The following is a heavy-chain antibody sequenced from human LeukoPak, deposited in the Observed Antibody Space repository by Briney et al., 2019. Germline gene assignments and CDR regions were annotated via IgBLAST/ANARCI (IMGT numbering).Heavy chain of an antibody. Sequence: PGGSLRLSCAASGLSLNSYAIHWVRQAPGKGLEWVTAISYDGSNKHYADSVRGRFTISRDDSRNTLYLQMNSLRGDDTAVYYCAKDVGKWESLHFFDYWGQGTLVTVSS. J-gene: IGHJ4*02. D-gene: IGHD1-26*01. V-gene: IGHV3-30*18. CDR3: AKDVGKWESLHFFDY. CDR2: ISYDGSNK. CDR1: GLSLNSYA.